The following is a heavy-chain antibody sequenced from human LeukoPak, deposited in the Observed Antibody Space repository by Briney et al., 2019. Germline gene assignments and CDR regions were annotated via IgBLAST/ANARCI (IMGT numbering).Heavy chain of an antibody. CDR2: ISGSGGST. Sequence: PGGSLRLSCAASGFTFSSYAMSWVRQAPGKGLEWVSAISGSGGSTYYADSVKGRFTISRDNSKNTLYLQMNSLRAEDTAVYYCAKDLKRYCSSTSCYPFDYGGQGTLVTVSS. CDR3: AKDLKRYCSSTSCYPFDY. V-gene: IGHV3-23*01. J-gene: IGHJ4*02. CDR1: GFTFSSYA. D-gene: IGHD2-2*01.